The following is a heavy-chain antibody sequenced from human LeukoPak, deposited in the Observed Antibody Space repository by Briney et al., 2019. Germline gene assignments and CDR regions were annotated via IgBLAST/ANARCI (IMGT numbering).Heavy chain of an antibody. D-gene: IGHD6-19*01. CDR3: ARSPSIAVARMDV. V-gene: IGHV3-48*04. J-gene: IGHJ6*02. Sequence: PGGSLRLSCAASGFTFSSYSMNWVRQAPGKGLEWVSYISSGSSTIYYADSVKGRFTISRDNAKNSLYLQMNSLRAEDTAVYYCARSPSIAVARMDVWGQGTTVTVSS. CDR1: GFTFSSYS. CDR2: ISSGSSTI.